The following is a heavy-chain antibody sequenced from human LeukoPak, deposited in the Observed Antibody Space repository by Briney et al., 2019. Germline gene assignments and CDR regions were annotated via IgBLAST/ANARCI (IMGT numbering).Heavy chain of an antibody. Sequence: SETLSLTCTVSGASVSSYYWTWMRQPPGKGPEWIAYIYNGGTTSYNPSLKSRVTISVDTSKNQFSLKLTSVTAADTAVHYCGRGAPFRGVESWGQGTLVTVSS. J-gene: IGHJ4*02. V-gene: IGHV4-59*02. CDR2: IYNGGTT. D-gene: IGHD3-16*01. CDR1: GASVSSYY. CDR3: GRGAPFRGVES.